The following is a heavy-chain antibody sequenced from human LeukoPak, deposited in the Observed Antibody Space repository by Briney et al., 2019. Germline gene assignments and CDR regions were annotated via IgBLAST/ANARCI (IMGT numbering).Heavy chain of an antibody. D-gene: IGHD4-11*01. CDR2: IYHSGYA. CDR1: GYSINSGYS. V-gene: IGHV4-38-2*01. CDR3: ARNSSLTTLKGGWFDP. Sequence: SETLPLTCAVSGYSINSGYSWTWLRQRPGKGLEWIGNIYHSGYAYYNPSLKSRVTISLDASKNQFSLRLSSVTAADTAVYYCARNSSLTTLKGGWFDPWGQGTLVTVSS. J-gene: IGHJ5*02.